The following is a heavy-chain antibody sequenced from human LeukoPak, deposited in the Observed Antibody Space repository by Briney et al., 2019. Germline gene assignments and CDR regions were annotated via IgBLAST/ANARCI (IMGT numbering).Heavy chain of an antibody. D-gene: IGHD3-10*01. Sequence: GGSLRLSCAASGFTVRSNYMSWVRQAPGKGLEWVSIIYSGGTTNYADSVKGRFTISRDISKNTLYPQMNSLRAEDTAVYYCARGTGSFEDYWGQGTLVTVPS. CDR2: IYSGGTT. V-gene: IGHV3-66*01. CDR1: GFTVRSNY. J-gene: IGHJ4*02. CDR3: ARGTGSFEDY.